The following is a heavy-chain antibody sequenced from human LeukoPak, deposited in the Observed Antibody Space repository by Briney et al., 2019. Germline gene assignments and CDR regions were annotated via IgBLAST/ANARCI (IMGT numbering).Heavy chain of an antibody. J-gene: IGHJ4*02. D-gene: IGHD3-3*01. Sequence: ASVTVSCTVSGYTLAELSMHWVRQVPGKGLEWMGGFDPEDGETIYAQKFQGRVTMTEDTSTDTAYVELSSLRSEDTAVYYCATVYNYDFWSGYPDWGQGTLVTVSS. CDR2: FDPEDGET. CDR3: ATVYNYDFWSGYPD. V-gene: IGHV1-24*01. CDR1: GYTLAELS.